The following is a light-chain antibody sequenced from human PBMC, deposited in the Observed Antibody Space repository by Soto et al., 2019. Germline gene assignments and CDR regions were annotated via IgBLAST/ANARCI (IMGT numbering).Light chain of an antibody. CDR3: QQYGGSPAT. J-gene: IGKJ4*01. Sequence: DIVLTQSPGTLSVSPGERATLSCRASQSVSSNYLAWYQQKPGQAPRLLIYGASSRATGVPDRFSASGSGTDFTLTISWLEPEDFAVYYCQQYGGSPATFGGGTKVEI. V-gene: IGKV3-20*01. CDR1: QSVSSNY. CDR2: GAS.